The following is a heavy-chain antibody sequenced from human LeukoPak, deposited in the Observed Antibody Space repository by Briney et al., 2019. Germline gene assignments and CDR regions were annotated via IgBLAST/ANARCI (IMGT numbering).Heavy chain of an antibody. CDR2: IYYSGST. CDR1: GGSVSDYY. V-gene: IGHV4-39*07. D-gene: IGHD6-13*01. Sequence: SETLSLTCTISGGSVSDYYWSWIRQPPGKGLEWIGSIYYSGSTYYNPSLKSRVTISVDTSKNQFSLKLSSVTAADTAVYYCARVRSSSSWYYFDYWGQGTLVTVSS. CDR3: ARVRSSSSWYYFDY. J-gene: IGHJ4*02.